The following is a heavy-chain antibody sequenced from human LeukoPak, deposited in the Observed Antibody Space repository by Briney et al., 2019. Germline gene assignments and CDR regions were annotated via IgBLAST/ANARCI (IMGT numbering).Heavy chain of an antibody. Sequence: GGSLRLSRAASGFTFSSYSMNWVRQAPGKGLEWVSYISSSSSTIYYADSVKGRFTISRDNAKNSLYLQMNSLRAEDPAVYYCARDRKQWLAHDAFDIWGQGTMVTVSS. J-gene: IGHJ3*02. CDR3: ARDRKQWLAHDAFDI. CDR1: GFTFSSYS. D-gene: IGHD6-19*01. V-gene: IGHV3-48*01. CDR2: ISSSSSTI.